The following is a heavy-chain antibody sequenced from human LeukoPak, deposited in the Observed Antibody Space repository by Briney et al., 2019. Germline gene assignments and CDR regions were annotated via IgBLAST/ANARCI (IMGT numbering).Heavy chain of an antibody. D-gene: IGHD3-22*01. CDR1: GFTFSSYA. CDR3: ARSRGFRARDDS. Sequence: GRSLRLSCAASGFTFSSYAMIWVRQAPGKGLECVSAISGSGLSTFYADSMKGRLTISRDNSKNMLYLQINSLRAEDTAVYFCARSRGFRARDDSWGQGTLVTVSS. CDR2: ISGSGLST. V-gene: IGHV3-23*01. J-gene: IGHJ5*01.